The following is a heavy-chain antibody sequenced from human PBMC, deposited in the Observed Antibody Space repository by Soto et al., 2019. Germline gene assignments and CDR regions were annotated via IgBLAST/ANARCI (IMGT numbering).Heavy chain of an antibody. CDR3: ARGQRFSDWFDP. CDR1: GGAIGSHY. V-gene: IGHV4-4*07. D-gene: IGHD6-25*01. J-gene: IGHJ5*02. CDR2: IYGSGIT. Sequence: PSETLYLTCTISGGAIGSHYWPCIRQPAWKGLDWIVRIYGSGITKYNPSLQSRVTMSLDTSKNQLSLRLESVTAADTAVYYCARGQRFSDWFDPWGQGPLVTVSS.